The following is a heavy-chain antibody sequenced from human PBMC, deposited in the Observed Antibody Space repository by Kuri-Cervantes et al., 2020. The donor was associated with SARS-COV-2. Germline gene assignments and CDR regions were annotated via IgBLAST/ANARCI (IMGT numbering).Heavy chain of an antibody. CDR2: IKSKTDGGTT. D-gene: IGHD5-18*01. CDR3: TTDPTSSYGDFYYYYYMDV. CDR1: GFTFSNAW. V-gene: IGHV3-15*01. Sequence: GESLKISCAASGFTFSNAWMSWVRRAPGKGLEWVGRIKSKTDGGTTDYAAPVKGRFTISRDDSKNTLYLQMNSLKTEDTAVYYCTTDPTSSYGDFYYYYYMDVWGKGTTVTVSS. J-gene: IGHJ6*03.